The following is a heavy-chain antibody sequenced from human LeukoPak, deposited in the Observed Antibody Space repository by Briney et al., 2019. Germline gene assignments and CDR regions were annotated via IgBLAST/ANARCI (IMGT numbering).Heavy chain of an antibody. Sequence: SETLSLTCTVSGGSISSYYWSWIRQPPGKGLEWIGYIYYSGSTNYNPSLKSRVTISVDTSKNQFSLKLSSVTAADTAVYYCARHAIVVVPVSFDYWGQGTLVTVSS. CDR1: GGSISSYY. D-gene: IGHD2-2*01. V-gene: IGHV4-59*08. J-gene: IGHJ4*02. CDR2: IYYSGST. CDR3: ARHAIVVVPVSFDY.